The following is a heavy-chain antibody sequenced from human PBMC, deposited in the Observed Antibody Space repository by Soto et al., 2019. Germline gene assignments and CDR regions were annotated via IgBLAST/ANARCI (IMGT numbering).Heavy chain of an antibody. V-gene: IGHV4-59*01. Sequence: QVQLQESGPGLVKPSETLSLTCTVSGDSITSYYWSWIRQSPGKGLEWIGYIYYSGSTNYNPSLNSRVTISLDTSRNQFSLKLRSVTAADTAVYFCAGYRTGDGLDVWGQGTTVAVSS. D-gene: IGHD1-1*01. CDR3: AGYRTGDGLDV. J-gene: IGHJ6*02. CDR2: IYYSGST. CDR1: GDSITSYY.